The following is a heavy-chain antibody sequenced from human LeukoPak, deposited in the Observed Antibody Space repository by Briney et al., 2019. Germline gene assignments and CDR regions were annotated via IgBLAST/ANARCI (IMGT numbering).Heavy chain of an antibody. CDR1: GGSISSYY. Sequence: SETLSLTCTVSGGSISSYYWSWIRQPPGKGLEWIGYIYYSGSTNYNPSLKSRVTISVDTSKNQFSLKLSSVTAADTAVYYCARDGDGGYSYGFPFDYWGQGTLVTFS. J-gene: IGHJ4*02. D-gene: IGHD5-18*01. CDR2: IYYSGST. CDR3: ARDGDGGYSYGFPFDY. V-gene: IGHV4-59*01.